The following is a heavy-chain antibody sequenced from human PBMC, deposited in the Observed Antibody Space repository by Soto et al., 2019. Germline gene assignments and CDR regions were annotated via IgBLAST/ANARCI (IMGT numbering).Heavy chain of an antibody. CDR1: GYTFTGFY. D-gene: IGHD3-3*01. J-gene: IGHJ5*02. CDR2: INPNSGGT. V-gene: IGHV1-2*02. CDR3: ARLDFWSGYYTRWFDP. Sequence: ASVKVSCKASGYTFTGFYMRWVRQAPGQGLEWMGWINPNSGGTNYAQKFQGRVTMTRDTSISTAYMELSRLRSDDTAVYYCARLDFWSGYYTRWFDPWGQGTLVTVSS.